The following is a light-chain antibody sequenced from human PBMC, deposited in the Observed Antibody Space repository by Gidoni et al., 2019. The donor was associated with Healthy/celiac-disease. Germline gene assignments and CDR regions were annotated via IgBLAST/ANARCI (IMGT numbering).Light chain of an antibody. V-gene: IGKV3-11*01. Sequence: EIVLTQSPATLSLSPGKRATLSCRASQSVSSYLAWYQQQPGQAPRLLFYAASNRATGIPARFSGSASGTDFTLTISSLAPEDFAVYYCQQRSNWPLTFGPXTKVDIK. CDR3: QQRSNWPLT. CDR2: AAS. J-gene: IGKJ3*01. CDR1: QSVSSY.